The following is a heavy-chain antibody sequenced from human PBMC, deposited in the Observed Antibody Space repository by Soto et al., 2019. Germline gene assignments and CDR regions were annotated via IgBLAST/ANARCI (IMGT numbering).Heavy chain of an antibody. CDR2: IYYSGST. CDR1: GGSISSGDYY. D-gene: IGHD6-13*01. Sequence: SETLSLTCTVSGGSISSGDYYWSWIRQPPGKGLEWIGYIYYSGSTYYNPSLKSRVTISVDTSKNQFSLKLSSATAADTAVYYCARDLGIAAAGTYFDYWGQGTLVTVSS. J-gene: IGHJ4*02. V-gene: IGHV4-30-4*01. CDR3: ARDLGIAAAGTYFDY.